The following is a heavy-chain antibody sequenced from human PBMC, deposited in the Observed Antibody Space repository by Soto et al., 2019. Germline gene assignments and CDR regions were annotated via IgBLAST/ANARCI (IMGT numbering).Heavy chain of an antibody. CDR3: ARDGGTFYYCYYMDV. CDR1: GFTFSSYS. CDR2: ISSSSSYI. Sequence: EVQLVESGGGLVKPGGSLRLSCAASGFTFSSYSMNWVRQAPGKGLEWVSSISSSSSYIYYADSVKGRFTISRDNAKNSLNLQMNSLRAEDTAVYYCARDGGTFYYCYYMDVWGKGTTVTVSS. V-gene: IGHV3-21*01. D-gene: IGHD3-16*01. J-gene: IGHJ6*03.